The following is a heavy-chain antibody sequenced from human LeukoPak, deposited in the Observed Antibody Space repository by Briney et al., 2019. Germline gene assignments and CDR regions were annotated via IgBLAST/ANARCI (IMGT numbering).Heavy chain of an antibody. D-gene: IGHD6-19*01. CDR2: IYPGDSDT. Sequence: GESLKTSCKSYGYILTGYWIGWVRQMSGKGLEWMAIIYPGDSDTRYSPSFRGQVTISADKSITTAYLQWSSLKASDTAMYYCARLHPFTTGWYIGADYWGQGTLVSVSS. J-gene: IGHJ4*02. CDR1: GYILTGYW. CDR3: ARLHPFTTGWYIGADY. V-gene: IGHV5-51*01.